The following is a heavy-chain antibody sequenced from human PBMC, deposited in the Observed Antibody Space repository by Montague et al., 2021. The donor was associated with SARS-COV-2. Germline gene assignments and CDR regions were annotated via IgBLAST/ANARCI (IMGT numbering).Heavy chain of an antibody. CDR1: GGSISSSSYY. Sequence: SETLSLTCTVSGGSISSSSYYWGWIRQPPGKGLEWIGSIYYSGSTYYNPSLKSRVIISVDTSKNQFSLKLSSVTAADTAVYYCARHASYDYSKDLYYYYYYGMDVWGQGTTVTVSS. D-gene: IGHD4-11*01. CDR2: IYYSGST. J-gene: IGHJ6*02. CDR3: ARHASYDYSKDLYYYYYYGMDV. V-gene: IGHV4-39*01.